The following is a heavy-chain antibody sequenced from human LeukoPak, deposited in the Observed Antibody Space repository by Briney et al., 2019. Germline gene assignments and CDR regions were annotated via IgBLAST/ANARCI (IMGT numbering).Heavy chain of an antibody. CDR2: IYSGGST. J-gene: IGHJ4*02. D-gene: IGHD5-12*01. CDR1: GFTVSSNY. CDR3: AKDRSSRGYSGYDLERVGLY. Sequence: PGGSLRLSCASSGFTVSSNYMSWVRQAPGKGLEWVSVIYSGGSTYYADPVKGRFTISRDNSKNTLYLQMNSLRAEDTAVYYCAKDRSSRGYSGYDLERVGLYWGQGTLVTVSS. V-gene: IGHV3-66*01.